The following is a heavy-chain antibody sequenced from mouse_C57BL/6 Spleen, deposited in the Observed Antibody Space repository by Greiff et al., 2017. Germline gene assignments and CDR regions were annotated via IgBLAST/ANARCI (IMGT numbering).Heavy chain of an antibody. D-gene: IGHD1-1*01. CDR2: IYPGDGDP. V-gene: IGHV1-80*01. CDR1: GYAFSSYW. Sequence: VQLQQSGAELVKPGASVKISCKASGYAFSSYWMNWVKQRPGKGLEWIGQIYPGDGDPNYNGKFKGKATLTADKSSSTAYMQLSSLTSEDSAVYFCARSGPITTVVATDWYFDVWGTGTTVTVSS. J-gene: IGHJ1*03. CDR3: ARSGPITTVVATDWYFDV.